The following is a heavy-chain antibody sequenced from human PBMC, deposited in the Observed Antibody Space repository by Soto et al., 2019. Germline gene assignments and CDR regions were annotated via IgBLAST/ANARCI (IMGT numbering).Heavy chain of an antibody. V-gene: IGHV3-33*01. D-gene: IGHD5-12*01. CDR3: ARDSSRYSGYDGYYYGMDV. J-gene: IGHJ6*02. Sequence: GGSLRLSCAASGFTFSGYGMHWVRQAPGKGLEWVAVIWYDGSNKYYADSVKGRFTISRDNSKNTLYLQMNSLRAEDTAVYYCARDSSRYSGYDGYYYGMDVWGQGTTVTVSS. CDR2: IWYDGSNK. CDR1: GFTFSGYG.